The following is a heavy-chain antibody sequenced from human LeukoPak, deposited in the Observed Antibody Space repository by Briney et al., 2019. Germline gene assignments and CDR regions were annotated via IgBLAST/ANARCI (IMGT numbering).Heavy chain of an antibody. D-gene: IGHD3-9*01. J-gene: IGHJ4*02. V-gene: IGHV3-23*01. CDR1: GFTFSNYA. CDR2: ITGSGTNT. CDR3: VIWGDYDVLTGYYVPDY. Sequence: GGSLRLSCVASGFTFSNYAMSWVRQAPGKGLEWDSAITGSGTNTYYADSVKGRFTISRDNSKNTVFLQMNSLRHEDTAIYYCVIWGDYDVLTGYYVPDYWGQGTLVTVSS.